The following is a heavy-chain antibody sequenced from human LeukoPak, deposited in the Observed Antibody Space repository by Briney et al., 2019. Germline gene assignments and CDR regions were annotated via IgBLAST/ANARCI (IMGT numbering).Heavy chain of an antibody. V-gene: IGHV4-59*01. CDR1: GGSISSYY. Sequence: SETLSLTCTVSGGSISSYYWSWIRQPPGKGLEWIGYIYYSGSTNYNPSLKSRVTISVDTSKNQFSLKLSSVTAADTAVYYCARGVTMVRGVIIPNWFDPWGQGTLVTVSS. CDR3: ARGVTMVRGVIIPNWFDP. CDR2: IYYSGST. J-gene: IGHJ5*02. D-gene: IGHD3-10*01.